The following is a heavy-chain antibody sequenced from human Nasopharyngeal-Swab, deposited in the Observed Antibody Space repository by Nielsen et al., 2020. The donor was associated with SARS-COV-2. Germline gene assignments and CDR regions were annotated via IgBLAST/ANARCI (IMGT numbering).Heavy chain of an antibody. CDR1: GFTFSDDY. V-gene: IGHV3-11*04. CDR2: ISRGGESI. Sequence: GESLKISCAASGFTFSDDYMTWIRQVPGKGLEWVSFISRGGESIYYADSVKGRFTISRDNAKNSVYLQMNSLRAEDSAVYYCARGDDTTDYYEPFDSWGQGTLVTVSS. D-gene: IGHD3-22*01. CDR3: ARGDDTTDYYEPFDS. J-gene: IGHJ4*02.